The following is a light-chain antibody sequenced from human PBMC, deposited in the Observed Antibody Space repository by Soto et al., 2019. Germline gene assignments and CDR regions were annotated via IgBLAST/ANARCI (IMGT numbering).Light chain of an antibody. CDR3: SSYTRSSTLI. Sequence: QSALTQPASVSGSPGQSITISCTGTSSDVGGYNYVSWYRQHPGKAPKLMIYEVRNRPSGVSNRFSGSKAGNTASPTISGLQAEDEADYCCSSYTRSSTLIFGIGTKLTVL. J-gene: IGLJ1*01. V-gene: IGLV2-14*01. CDR2: EVR. CDR1: SSDVGGYNY.